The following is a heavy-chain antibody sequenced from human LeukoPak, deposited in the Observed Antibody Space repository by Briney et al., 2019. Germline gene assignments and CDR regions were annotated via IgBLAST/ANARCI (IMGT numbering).Heavy chain of an antibody. CDR3: AKDVEGYYGSGSYYAPSYYFDY. Sequence: GASVKVSCKASGYTFTSYYMHWVRQAPGQGLEWMGIINPSGGSTSYTQKFQGRVTMTRDTSTSTVYMELSSLRSEDTAVYYCAKDVEGYYGSGSYYAPSYYFDYWGQGTLVTVSS. D-gene: IGHD3-10*01. V-gene: IGHV1-46*01. J-gene: IGHJ4*02. CDR1: GYTFTSYY. CDR2: INPSGGST.